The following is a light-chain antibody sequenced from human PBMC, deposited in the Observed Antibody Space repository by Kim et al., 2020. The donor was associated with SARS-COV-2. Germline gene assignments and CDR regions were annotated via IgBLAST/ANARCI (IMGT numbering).Light chain of an antibody. J-gene: IGKJ2*01. Sequence: PGERATLSCRASQTVSYYLAWYQHKPGQAPRLLIYDASSRATGIPARFSGSGSGTDFTLTISSLEPEDFGVYYCQQRSNWYTFGQGTKLEI. CDR2: DAS. CDR1: QTVSYY. V-gene: IGKV3-11*01. CDR3: QQRSNWYT.